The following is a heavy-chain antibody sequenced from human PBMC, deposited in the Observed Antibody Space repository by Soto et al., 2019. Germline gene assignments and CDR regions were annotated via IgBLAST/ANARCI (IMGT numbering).Heavy chain of an antibody. CDR3: AKVPILIAARPAPFDY. J-gene: IGHJ4*02. D-gene: IGHD6-6*01. V-gene: IGHV3-23*01. CDR2: ISGSGGST. CDR1: GFTFSSYA. Sequence: GGSLRLSCAASGFTFSSYAMSWVRQAPGKGLEWVSAISGSGGSTYYADSVKGRFTISRDNSKNTLYLQMNSLRAEDTAVYYCAKVPILIAARPAPFDYWGQGTLVTVSS.